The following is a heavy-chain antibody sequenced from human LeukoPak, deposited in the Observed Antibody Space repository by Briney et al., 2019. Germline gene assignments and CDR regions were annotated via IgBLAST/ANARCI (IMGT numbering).Heavy chain of an antibody. D-gene: IGHD4-11*01. CDR3: ARVVTTGEVDY. J-gene: IGHJ4*02. CDR1: GGSISSYY. V-gene: IGHV4-59*01. Sequence: SETLSLTCTVSGGSISSYYWSWIRQPPGKGLEWIGYIYYSGSTNYNPSLKSRVTISVDTSKNQFSLKLSSVTAADTAVYYCARVVTTGEVDYWGQGNLVTVS. CDR2: IYYSGST.